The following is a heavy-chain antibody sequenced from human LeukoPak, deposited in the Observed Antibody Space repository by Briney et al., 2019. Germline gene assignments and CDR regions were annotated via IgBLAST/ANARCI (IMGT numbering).Heavy chain of an antibody. Sequence: SGGSLRLSCAASGFTFSSYSMNWVRQAPGKGREWLSSISSSSSYIYYADSVKGRFTISRDNAKNSLYLQMNSLRAEDTAVYYCARDRVFGSSPNWFDPWGQGTLVTVSS. CDR3: ARDRVFGSSPNWFDP. D-gene: IGHD3-3*01. J-gene: IGHJ5*02. CDR2: ISSSSSYI. CDR1: GFTFSSYS. V-gene: IGHV3-21*01.